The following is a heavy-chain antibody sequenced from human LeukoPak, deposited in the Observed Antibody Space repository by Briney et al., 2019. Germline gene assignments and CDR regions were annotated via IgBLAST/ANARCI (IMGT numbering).Heavy chain of an antibody. V-gene: IGHV1-46*01. CDR3: ARNPSITHYYYYYMDV. Sequence: ASVKVSCKASGYTFTSYYMHWVRQAPGQGLEWMGIINPSGGSTSYAQKFQGRVTMTRDMSTSTVYMELSSLRSEDTAVYYCARNPSITHYYYYYMDVWGKGTTVTVSS. J-gene: IGHJ6*03. CDR1: GYTFTSYY. CDR2: INPSGGST. D-gene: IGHD2-2*01.